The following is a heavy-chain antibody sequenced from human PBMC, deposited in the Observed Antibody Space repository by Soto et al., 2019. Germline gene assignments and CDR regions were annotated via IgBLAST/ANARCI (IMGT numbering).Heavy chain of an antibody. D-gene: IGHD3-10*02. CDR2: IYPGDSDT. CDR3: ARHPPRTTFDTYYYYGMDV. J-gene: IGHJ6*02. Sequence: GESLKISCKGSGYSFTSYWIGWVRQMPGKGLEWMGIIYPGDSDTRYSPSFQGQVTISADKSISTAYLQWSSLKASDTAMYYCARHPPRTTFDTYYYYGMDVWGQGTTVTVSS. V-gene: IGHV5-51*01. CDR1: GYSFTSYW.